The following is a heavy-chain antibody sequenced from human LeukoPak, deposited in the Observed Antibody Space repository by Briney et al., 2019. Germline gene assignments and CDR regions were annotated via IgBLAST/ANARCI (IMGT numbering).Heavy chain of an antibody. D-gene: IGHD3-9*01. CDR2: IIPIFGTA. CDR1: GYTFTSYG. Sequence: SVKVSCKASGYTFTSYGISWVRQAPGQGLEWMGGIIPIFGTANYAQKFQGRVTITADESTSTAYMELSSLRSEDTAVYYCARDLRYFDWLSNDYWGQGTLVTVSS. J-gene: IGHJ4*02. CDR3: ARDLRYFDWLSNDY. V-gene: IGHV1-69*13.